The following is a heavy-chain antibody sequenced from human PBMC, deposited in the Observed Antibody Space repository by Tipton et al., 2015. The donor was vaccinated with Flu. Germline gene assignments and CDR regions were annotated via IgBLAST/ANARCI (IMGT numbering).Heavy chain of an antibody. Sequence: TLSLTCSVSGGSVTIRGYCWGWFRRPPGKGLEYIGTIYYSGTTYHNPSLKSRLSLSMDASRNQFSLGLSSVTDADTAVYYCARMMLTQYSYYTMDVWGQGTLVTVSS. V-gene: IGHV4-39*07. CDR3: ARMMLTQYSYYTMDV. J-gene: IGHJ4*02. CDR2: IYYSGTT. CDR1: GGSVTIRGYC. D-gene: IGHD1-26*01.